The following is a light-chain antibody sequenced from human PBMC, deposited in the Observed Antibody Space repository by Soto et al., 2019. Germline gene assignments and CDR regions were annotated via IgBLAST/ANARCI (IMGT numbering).Light chain of an antibody. Sequence: EIVLTQSPGTLSLSPGERATLSCRASQSVSSSYLAWYQQQPGQAPRLLIYDTSSRATGIPDRVSGSGSGTDFTLPISRLEPEDFAVYYCQQYGSSPRTFGQGTKVDVK. CDR3: QQYGSSPRT. CDR2: DTS. V-gene: IGKV3-20*01. CDR1: QSVSSSY. J-gene: IGKJ1*01.